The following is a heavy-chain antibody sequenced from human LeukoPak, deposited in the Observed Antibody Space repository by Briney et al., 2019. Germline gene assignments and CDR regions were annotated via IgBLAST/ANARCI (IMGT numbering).Heavy chain of an antibody. V-gene: IGHV3-64*01. Sequence: SSNGGSTYYANSVKGRFTISRDNSKNTLYLQMGSLRAEDMAVYYCASWGGYCSGGSCYPDYWGQGTLVTVSS. J-gene: IGHJ4*02. D-gene: IGHD2-15*01. CDR2: SSNGGST. CDR3: ASWGGYCSGGSCYPDY.